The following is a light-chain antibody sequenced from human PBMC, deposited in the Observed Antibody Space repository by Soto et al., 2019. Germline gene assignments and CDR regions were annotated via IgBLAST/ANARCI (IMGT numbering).Light chain of an antibody. CDR2: GAS. CDR3: KQYKNWLTCT. V-gene: IGKV3-15*01. Sequence: EIVMTQSPATLSVSPGERATLSCRASQSVSSSLAWYQHKPGQAPRLLIYGASTRATGIPARFSGSGSGTEFTLTISSLQSEDLAVYYCKQYKNWLTCTFGQGTKVDI. CDR1: QSVSSS. J-gene: IGKJ1*01.